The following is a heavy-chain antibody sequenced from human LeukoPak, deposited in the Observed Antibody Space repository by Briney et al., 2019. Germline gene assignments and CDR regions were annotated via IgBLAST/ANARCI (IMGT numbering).Heavy chain of an antibody. CDR1: GGTFSSYA. CDR3: ARGDGYNNFGY. CDR2: IIPIFGTA. V-gene: IGHV1-69*13. J-gene: IGHJ4*02. Sequence: PVKVSCKASGGTFSSYAISWVRQAPGQGLEWMGGIIPIFGTANYAQKFQGRVTITAGESTSTAYMELSSLRSEDTAVYYCARGDGYNNFGYWGQGTLVTVSS. D-gene: IGHD5-24*01.